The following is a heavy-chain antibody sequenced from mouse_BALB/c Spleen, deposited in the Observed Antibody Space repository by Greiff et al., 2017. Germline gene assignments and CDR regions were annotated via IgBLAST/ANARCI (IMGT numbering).Heavy chain of an antibody. CDR2: IWAGGST. V-gene: IGHV2-9*02. CDR1: GFSLTSYG. Sequence: VKVVESGPGLVAPSQSLSITCTVSGFSLTSYGVHWVRQPPGKGLEWLGVIWAGGSTNYNSALMSRLSISKDNSKSQVFLKMNSLQTDDTAMYYCARGDYRYDGFDYWGQGTTLTVSS. D-gene: IGHD2-14*01. J-gene: IGHJ2*01. CDR3: ARGDYRYDGFDY.